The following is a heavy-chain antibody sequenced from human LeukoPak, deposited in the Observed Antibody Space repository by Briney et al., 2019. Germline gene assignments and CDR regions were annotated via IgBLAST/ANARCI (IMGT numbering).Heavy chain of an antibody. V-gene: IGHV3-21*01. CDR3: ARGGGNWDPFDY. J-gene: IGHJ4*02. D-gene: IGHD7-27*01. CDR1: GFTFSSYS. Sequence: GGSLRLSCAASGFTFSSYSMNWVRQAPGKGLEWVSSISSSSSYIYYADSVKGRFTISRDNAKNSLYLQMNSLRAEDTAVYYCARGGGNWDPFDYWGQGTLVTVSS. CDR2: ISSSSSYI.